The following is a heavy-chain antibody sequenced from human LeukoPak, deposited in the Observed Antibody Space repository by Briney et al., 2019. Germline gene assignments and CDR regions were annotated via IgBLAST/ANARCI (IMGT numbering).Heavy chain of an antibody. CDR2: IKQDGSEK. D-gene: IGHD1-26*01. V-gene: IGHV3-7*01. CDR3: ARDWAYTGGSYGVD. Sequence: GGSLRLSCEASGFPFSTYWMSWARQAPGKGLEWVANIKQDGSEKYYVDSVKGRFTISRDNVKNSPYLQMNSLRAEDTAVYYCARDWAYTGGSYGVDWGQGTLVTVSS. J-gene: IGHJ4*02. CDR1: GFPFSTYW.